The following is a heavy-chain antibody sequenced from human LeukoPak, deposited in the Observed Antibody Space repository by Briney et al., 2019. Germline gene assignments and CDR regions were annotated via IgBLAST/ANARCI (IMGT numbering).Heavy chain of an antibody. CDR1: GFTSSSYW. J-gene: IGHJ4*02. CDR3: ARELVVPAAVTGDY. V-gene: IGHV3-7*03. D-gene: IGHD2-2*01. Sequence: QTGGSLRLSCAASGFTSSSYWMSSVRQAPGKGLEWVANIKQDGSEKYYVDSVKGRFTISRDNAKNSLYLQMNSLRAEDTAVYYCARELVVPAAVTGDYWGQGTLVTVSS. CDR2: IKQDGSEK.